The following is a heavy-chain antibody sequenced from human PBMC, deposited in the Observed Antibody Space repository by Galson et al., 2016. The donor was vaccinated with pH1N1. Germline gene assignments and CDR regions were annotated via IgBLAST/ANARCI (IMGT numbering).Heavy chain of an antibody. CDR3: ATEDYYTSLY. CDR1: GFIFSDYC. D-gene: IGHD1-26*01. Sequence: SLRLSCAASGFIFSDYCMSWVRQAPRKGLEWVAKINQDGSRKYYVVSMKGRCTISRDNAENSLSLQMNSLRVEDTALYYCATEDYYTSLYWGQGILVTVSS. CDR2: INQDGSRK. V-gene: IGHV3-7*01. J-gene: IGHJ4*02.